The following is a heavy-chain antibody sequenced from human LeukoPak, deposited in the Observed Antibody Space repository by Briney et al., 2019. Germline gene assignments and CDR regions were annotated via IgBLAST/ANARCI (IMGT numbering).Heavy chain of an antibody. CDR2: IYTSGST. J-gene: IGHJ3*02. CDR1: GGSISSYY. Sequence: PSETLSLTCTVSGGSISSYYWSWIRQPAGKGLEWIGRIYTSGSTNYNPSLKSRVTMSVDTSKNQFSLKLSSVTAADTAVYYCARDDDLTGYDAFDIWGQGTMVTVSS. D-gene: IGHD7-27*01. CDR3: ARDDDLTGYDAFDI. V-gene: IGHV4-4*07.